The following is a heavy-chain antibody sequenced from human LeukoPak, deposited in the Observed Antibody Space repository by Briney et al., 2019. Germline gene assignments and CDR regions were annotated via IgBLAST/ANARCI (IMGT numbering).Heavy chain of an antibody. V-gene: IGHV1-2*02. CDR2: IKPDSGDT. CDR3: VRDRPHNWFDP. CDR1: GYTFSGYY. Sequence: GASVKVSCKASGYTFSGYYIHWVRQAPGQGLEWMGVIKPDSGDTNYAQKFQGRVTMTRDTSITTAYMELNRLTSDDTDVYYCVRDRPHNWFDPWGQGTLVTVSS. J-gene: IGHJ5*02.